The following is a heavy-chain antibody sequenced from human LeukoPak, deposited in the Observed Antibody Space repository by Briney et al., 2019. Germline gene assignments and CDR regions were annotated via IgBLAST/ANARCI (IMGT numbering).Heavy chain of an antibody. CDR2: ISYSGNT. D-gene: IGHD3-10*01. J-gene: IGHJ4*02. Sequence: SSETLSLTCTVSGGSITTNNWSWIRQAQGKALEWIGYISYSGNTYYNPFLKSRVTISRDMSKNQFSLKLTSVTAADTAVYYCARVPGMERFGVVFDDWGQGTLVTVSS. CDR1: GGSITTNN. V-gene: IGHV4-59*01. CDR3: ARVPGMERFGVVFDD.